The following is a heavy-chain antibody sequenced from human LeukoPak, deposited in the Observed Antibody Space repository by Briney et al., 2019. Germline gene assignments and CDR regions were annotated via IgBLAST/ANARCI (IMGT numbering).Heavy chain of an antibody. D-gene: IGHD1-14*01. V-gene: IGHV1-69*02. Sequence: ASVKVSCKASGGTFNSYTISWVRQAPGQGLEWMGRIIPILGIANYAQKFQGRVTITADKSTSTAYMELSSLRSEDTAVYYCARILTPGYYGMDVWGHGTTVTVSS. CDR3: ARILTPGYYGMDV. J-gene: IGHJ6*02. CDR1: GGTFNSYT. CDR2: IIPILGIA.